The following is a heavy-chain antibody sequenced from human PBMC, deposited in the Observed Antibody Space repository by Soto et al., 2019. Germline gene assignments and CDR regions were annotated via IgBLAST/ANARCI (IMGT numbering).Heavy chain of an antibody. CDR2: IIPIFGTA. CDR1: GGTFSSYA. Sequence: SVKVSCKASGGTFSSYAISWVRQAPGQGLEWMGGIIPIFGTANYAQKFQGRVTITADESTSTAYMELSSLRSEDTAVYYCARVYCGGDCYPTLDYGMDVWGQGTTVTVSS. D-gene: IGHD2-21*02. V-gene: IGHV1-69*13. J-gene: IGHJ6*02. CDR3: ARVYCGGDCYPTLDYGMDV.